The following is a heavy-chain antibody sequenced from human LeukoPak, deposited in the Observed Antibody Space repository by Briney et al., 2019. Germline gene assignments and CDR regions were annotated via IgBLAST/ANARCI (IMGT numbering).Heavy chain of an antibody. V-gene: IGHV3-43*02. CDR3: SRPRSGYGMHFLDY. CDR1: GFTIDDHA. Sequence: PGGSLRLSCAASGFTIDDHAMHWVRQVPGKSLEWVSLVSGNGDTTYYADSLKGRFTISRDNTKNSLYLQMNSLRTEDTALYYCSRPRSGYGMHFLDYWGQGTLVTVST. CDR2: VSGNGDTT. J-gene: IGHJ4*02. D-gene: IGHD5-12*01.